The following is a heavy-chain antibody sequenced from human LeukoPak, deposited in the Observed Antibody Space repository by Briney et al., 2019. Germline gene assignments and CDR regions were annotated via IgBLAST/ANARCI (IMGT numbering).Heavy chain of an antibody. CDR2: ISSSSNI. J-gene: IGHJ4*02. D-gene: IGHD2-2*01. CDR1: GFTFSSYS. Sequence: GGSPRLSCAASGFTFSSYSMNWVRQAPGKGLEWVSSISSSSNIYYADSVKGRFAISRDNAKNSLYLQMNSLRAEDTAVYYCARGAGYCTSTSCHLWSDYWGQGTLVTVSS. CDR3: ARGAGYCTSTSCHLWSDY. V-gene: IGHV3-21*06.